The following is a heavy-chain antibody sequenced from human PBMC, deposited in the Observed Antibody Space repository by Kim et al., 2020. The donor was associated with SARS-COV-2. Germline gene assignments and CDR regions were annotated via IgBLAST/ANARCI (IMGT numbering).Heavy chain of an antibody. CDR3: ARVTY. J-gene: IGHJ4*02. V-gene: IGHV4-34*01. Sequence: INHSGSTNHNPSLKSRVTISVDTSKNQFSLRLSSVTAADTAVYYCARVTYWGQGTLVTVSS. CDR2: INHSGST.